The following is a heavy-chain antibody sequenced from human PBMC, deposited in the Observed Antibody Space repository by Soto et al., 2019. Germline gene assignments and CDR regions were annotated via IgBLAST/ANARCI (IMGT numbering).Heavy chain of an antibody. CDR1: GGSISSYY. Sequence: SETLSLTCTVSGGSISSYYWSWIRQPPGKGLEWIGYIYYSGSTNYNPSLKSRVTISVDTSKNQFSLKLSSVTAADTAVYYCGRRYGGTIDYWGKGTLVTVSS. D-gene: IGHD2-15*01. CDR3: GRRYGGTIDY. CDR2: IYYSGST. J-gene: IGHJ4*02. V-gene: IGHV4-59*08.